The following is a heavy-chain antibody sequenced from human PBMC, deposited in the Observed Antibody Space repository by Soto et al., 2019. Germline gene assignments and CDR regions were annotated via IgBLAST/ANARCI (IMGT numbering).Heavy chain of an antibody. Sequence: PSETLSLTCAVYGGSFSGYYWSWIRQPPGKGLEWIGEINHSGSTNYNPSLKSRVTISVDTSKNQFSLKLSSVTAADTAVYYCATTHPLYYGDYIWFDPWGQGTLVTVSS. CDR3: ATTHPLYYGDYIWFDP. D-gene: IGHD4-17*01. J-gene: IGHJ5*02. V-gene: IGHV4-34*01. CDR2: INHSGST. CDR1: GGSFSGYY.